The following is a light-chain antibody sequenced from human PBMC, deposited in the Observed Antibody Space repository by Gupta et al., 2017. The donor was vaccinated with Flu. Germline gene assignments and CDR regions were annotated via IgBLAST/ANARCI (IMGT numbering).Light chain of an antibody. CDR3: SSYTNIDTPYV. V-gene: IGLV2-14*01. J-gene: IGLJ1*01. CDR1: HSDLGTYDY. Sequence: QSALTQPASVSGSRGQSITISCTGSHSDLGTYDYVSWYQQHTGKAPKLIIFEVTNRPSGVSSRFSGSKSGNTASLTISGLQAEDEADYYCSSYTNIDTPYVFGTGTKVTVL. CDR2: EVT.